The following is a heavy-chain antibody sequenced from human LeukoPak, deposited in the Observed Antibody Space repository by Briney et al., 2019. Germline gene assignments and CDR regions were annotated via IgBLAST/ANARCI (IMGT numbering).Heavy chain of an antibody. Sequence: ASVKVSCKASGYTFTSYDINWVRQATGQGLEWMGWMNPNSGNTGYAQKFQGRVTITRNTSISTAYMELSSLRSEDTAVYYCARVALDSGSYLIDYWGRGTLVTVSS. CDR2: MNPNSGNT. CDR1: GYTFTSYD. CDR3: ARVALDSGSYLIDY. D-gene: IGHD1-26*01. J-gene: IGHJ4*02. V-gene: IGHV1-8*03.